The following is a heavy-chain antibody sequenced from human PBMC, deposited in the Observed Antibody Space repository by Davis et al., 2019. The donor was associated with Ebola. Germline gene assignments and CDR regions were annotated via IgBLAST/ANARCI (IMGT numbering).Heavy chain of an antibody. J-gene: IGHJ6*03. Sequence: GESLKISCAASGFTFSSYSMNWVRQAPGKGLEWVSSISSSSSYIYYADSVKGRFTISRDNAKNSLYLQMNSLRAEDTAVYYCARDLAAAAGYYYYYYMDVWGKGTTVTVSS. V-gene: IGHV3-21*01. CDR2: ISSSSSYI. CDR1: GFTFSSYS. D-gene: IGHD6-13*01. CDR3: ARDLAAAAGYYYYYYMDV.